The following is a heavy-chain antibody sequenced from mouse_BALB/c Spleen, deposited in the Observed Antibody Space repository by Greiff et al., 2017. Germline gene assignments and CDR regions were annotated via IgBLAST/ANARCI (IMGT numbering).Heavy chain of an antibody. CDR1: GYSFTGYF. Sequence: EVKLQESGPELVKPGASVKISCKASGYSFTGYFMNWVMQSHGKSLEWIGRINPYNGDTFYNQKFKGKATLTVDKSSSTAHMELRSLASEDSAVYYCARSSMDYWGQGTSVTVSS. CDR3: ARSSMDY. CDR2: INPYNGDT. V-gene: IGHV1-20*02. J-gene: IGHJ4*01.